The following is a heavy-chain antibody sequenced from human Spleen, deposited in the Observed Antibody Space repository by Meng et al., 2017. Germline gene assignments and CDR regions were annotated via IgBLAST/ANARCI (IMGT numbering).Heavy chain of an antibody. J-gene: IGHJ4*02. Sequence: QVQLKQWGAGLLQPSETLSLTCVVSGGSFSDYYWSWIRQPPGKGLEWIGEINHSGSTNYNPSLKSRVTISVDTSKNQFSLKLSSVTAADTAVYYCARGRPGDLLYFDYWGQGTLVTVSS. V-gene: IGHV4-34*01. CDR1: GGSFSDYY. CDR3: ARGRPGDLLYFDY. D-gene: IGHD2-21*02. CDR2: INHSGST.